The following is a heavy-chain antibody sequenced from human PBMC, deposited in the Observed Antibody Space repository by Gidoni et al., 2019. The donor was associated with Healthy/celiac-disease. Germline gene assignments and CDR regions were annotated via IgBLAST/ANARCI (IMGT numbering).Heavy chain of an antibody. V-gene: IGHV3-23*01. D-gene: IGHD2-8*01. CDR2: ISGSGGST. CDR1: GFTFSSHA. CDR3: AKDYPALCSPHCTNWFDP. J-gene: IGHJ5*02. Sequence: EVQLLESGGGLVQPGGSLSLSCAASGFTFSSHAMSWVRQAPGKGLEWVSAISGSGGSTYYADSVKGRFTISRDNSKNTLYLQMNSLRAEDTAVYYCAKDYPALCSPHCTNWFDPWGQGTLVTVSS.